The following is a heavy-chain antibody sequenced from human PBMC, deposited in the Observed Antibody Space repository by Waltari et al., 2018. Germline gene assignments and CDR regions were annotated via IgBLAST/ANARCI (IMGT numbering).Heavy chain of an antibody. CDR2: ISGSGGST. V-gene: IGHV3-23*01. D-gene: IGHD2-15*01. J-gene: IGHJ2*01. Sequence: EVQLLESGGGLVQPGGSLRLSCAASGFTFSSYAMSWVRQAPGKGLEWVSAISGSGGSTYYADSVKGRFTISRDNSKNTLYLQMNSLRAEDTAVYYCAKSRGVVVAANWYFDLWGRGTLVTVSS. CDR3: AKSRGVVVAANWYFDL. CDR1: GFTFSSYA.